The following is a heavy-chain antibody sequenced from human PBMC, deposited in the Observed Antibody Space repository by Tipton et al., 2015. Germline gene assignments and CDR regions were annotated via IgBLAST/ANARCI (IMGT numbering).Heavy chain of an antibody. CDR2: IYFSGST. D-gene: IGHD4-17*01. J-gene: IGHJ4*02. Sequence: TLSLTCTVSGASIGSGGTYWSWIRQFPGKGLEWIGHIYFSGSTFYSPSLKSRLTISKDTSKNQLFLKLTSVTAADTAIYYCARIPKRDGDSFDLWGRGTLVTVS. CDR3: ARIPKRDGDSFDL. CDR1: GASIGSGGTY. V-gene: IGHV4-31*03.